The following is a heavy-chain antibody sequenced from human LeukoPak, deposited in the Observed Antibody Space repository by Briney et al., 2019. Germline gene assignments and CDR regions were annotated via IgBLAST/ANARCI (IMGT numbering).Heavy chain of an antibody. J-gene: IGHJ4*02. Sequence: GGSLRLSCAASGFTFSSYWMSWVRQAPGKGLEWVANIKQDGSEKYYVDSVKGRFTISRDNAKNSLYLQMNSLRAEDTAVYYCARMGADYSWYFDYWGRGILVTVSS. CDR1: GFTFSSYW. V-gene: IGHV3-7*01. CDR3: ARMGADYSWYFDY. D-gene: IGHD1-26*01. CDR2: IKQDGSEK.